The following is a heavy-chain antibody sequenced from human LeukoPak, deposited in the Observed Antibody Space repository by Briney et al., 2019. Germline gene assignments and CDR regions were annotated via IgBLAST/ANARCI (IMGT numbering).Heavy chain of an antibody. CDR2: ISGSGGST. J-gene: IGHJ4*02. CDR3: AKKSSAIVVVTAY. V-gene: IGHV3-23*01. Sequence: GGSLRLSCAASGFTFSSYAMSWVRQAPGEGVEWVSAISGSGGSTYYADSVKGRFTISRDNSKNTLYLQMNSLRAEDTAVYYCAKKSSAIVVVTAYWGQGTLVTVSS. D-gene: IGHD3-22*01. CDR1: GFTFSSYA.